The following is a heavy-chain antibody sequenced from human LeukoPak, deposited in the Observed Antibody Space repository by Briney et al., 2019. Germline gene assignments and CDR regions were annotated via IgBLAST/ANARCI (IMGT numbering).Heavy chain of an antibody. CDR2: IYSGGST. CDR3: ARMSTVATYFDY. J-gene: IGHJ4*02. V-gene: IGHV3-66*02. CDR1: GFTVSSNY. D-gene: IGHD4-11*01. Sequence: GGSLRLSCAASGFTVSSNYMSWVRQAPGKGLEWVSVIYSGGSTYYADSVKGRFTISRDNSKNTLYLQMNSLGAEDTAVYYCARMSTVATYFDYWGQGTLVTVSS.